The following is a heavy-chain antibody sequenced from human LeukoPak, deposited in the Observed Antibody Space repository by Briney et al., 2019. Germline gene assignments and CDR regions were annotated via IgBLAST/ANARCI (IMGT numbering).Heavy chain of an antibody. CDR3: ARDYYGSGNMDV. D-gene: IGHD3-10*01. Sequence: GRSLRLSCAGSGFIFSYCGMHWVRQAPGKGLEWVALISYDGGVKYFADSVKGRFTISRDNSKNTLYLQMNSLRAEDTAVYYCARDYYGSGNMDVWGKGTTVTVSS. CDR2: ISYDGGVK. J-gene: IGHJ6*03. CDR1: GFIFSYCG. V-gene: IGHV3-30*03.